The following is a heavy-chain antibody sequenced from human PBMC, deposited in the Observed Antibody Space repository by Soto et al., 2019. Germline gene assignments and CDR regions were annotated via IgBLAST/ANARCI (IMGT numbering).Heavy chain of an antibody. CDR1: GGSIRSTSYY. V-gene: IGHV4-39*01. CDR2: IYYTGST. Sequence: SETLSLTCTVSGGSIRSTSYYWGWIRQPPGKGLEYMGSIYYTGSTYYNPSPKSRVSIYGDTAKNQFSLKLTSVTAADTAVYYCARNRRGIRGTNWSXPWGLGTLVTVSS. J-gene: IGHJ5*02. CDR3: ARNRRGIRGTNWSXP. D-gene: IGHD1-7*01.